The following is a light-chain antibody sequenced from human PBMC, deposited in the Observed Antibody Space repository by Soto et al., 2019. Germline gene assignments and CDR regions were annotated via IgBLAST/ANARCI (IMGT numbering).Light chain of an antibody. CDR1: QSVSSN. CDR2: GAS. J-gene: IGKJ1*01. CDR3: QQYNNWPLWT. Sequence: EIVMTQSPATLSVSPGERATLSCRASQSVSSNLAWYQQKPGQAPRLLIYGASTRATGIPARFSGSGSGTGFTLTISSLQSEHFAVYYCQQYNNWPLWTFGQGTKVEIK. V-gene: IGKV3-15*01.